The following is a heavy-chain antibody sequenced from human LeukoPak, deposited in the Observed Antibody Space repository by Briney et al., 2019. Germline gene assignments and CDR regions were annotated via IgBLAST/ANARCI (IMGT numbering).Heavy chain of an antibody. CDR1: GLNFSIYS. J-gene: IGHJ3*02. D-gene: IGHD6-13*01. Sequence: PGGSLRLSFEASGLNFSIYSVNWVGQDARKGLEWGSYISSSSITIYYADSVKGRFTISRDNAKSSLYLQMNSLRAEDTAVYYCAREMRVHSSSWYGDDAFDIWGQGTMVTVSS. CDR2: ISSSSITI. CDR3: AREMRVHSSSWYGDDAFDI. V-gene: IGHV3-48*01.